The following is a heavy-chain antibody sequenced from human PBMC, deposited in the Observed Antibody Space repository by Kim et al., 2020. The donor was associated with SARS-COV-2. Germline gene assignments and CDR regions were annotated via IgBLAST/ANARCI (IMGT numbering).Heavy chain of an antibody. D-gene: IGHD5-12*01. V-gene: IGHV5-51*01. CDR1: GYSFTSYW. J-gene: IGHJ5*02. Sequence: GESLKISCKGSGYSFTSYWIGWVRQMPGKGLEWMGIIYPGDSDTRYSPSFQGQVTISADKSISTAYLQWSSLKASDTAMYYCARRRFPGGYGNPDWFDPWGQGTLVTVSS. CDR2: IYPGDSDT. CDR3: ARRRFPGGYGNPDWFDP.